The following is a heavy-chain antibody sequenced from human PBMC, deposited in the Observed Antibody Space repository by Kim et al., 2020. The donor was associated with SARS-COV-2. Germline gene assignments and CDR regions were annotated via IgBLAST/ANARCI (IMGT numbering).Heavy chain of an antibody. J-gene: IGHJ6*03. CDR2: IWYDGSNK. CDR3: ARDAYYDFWSGPGHYMDV. CDR1: GFTFSSYG. D-gene: IGHD3-3*01. Sequence: GGSLRLSWAASGFTFSSYGMHWVRQAPGKGLEWVAVIWYDGSNKYYADSVKGRFTISRDNSKNTLYLQMNSLRAEDTAVYYCARDAYYDFWSGPGHYMDVWGKGTTVTVSS. V-gene: IGHV3-33*01.